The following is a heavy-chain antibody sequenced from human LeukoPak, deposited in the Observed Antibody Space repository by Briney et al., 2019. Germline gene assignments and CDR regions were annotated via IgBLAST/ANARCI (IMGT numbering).Heavy chain of an antibody. CDR2: INPNSGGT. J-gene: IGHJ4*02. V-gene: IGHV1-2*02. D-gene: IGHD6-19*01. CDR1: GYTFTGYY. Sequence: ASVKVSCKASGYTFTGYYMHWVRQAPGQGLEWMGWINPNSGGTNYAQKLQGRVTMARDTSISTAYMELSRLRSDDTAVYYCARDEQWLVYFFDYWGQGTLVTVSS. CDR3: ARDEQWLVYFFDY.